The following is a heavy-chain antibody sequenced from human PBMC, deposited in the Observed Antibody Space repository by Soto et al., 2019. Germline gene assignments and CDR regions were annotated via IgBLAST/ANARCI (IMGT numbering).Heavy chain of an antibody. J-gene: IGHJ4*02. CDR2: IIPILGIA. CDR1: GGTFSSYT. V-gene: IGHV1-69*02. Sequence: SVKVSCEASGGTFSSYTISWVRQAPGQGLEWMGRIIPILGIANYAQKFQGRVTITADKSTSTAYMELSSLRSEDTAVYYCARAVLDIVVVPAVYYFDYWGQGTLVTVSS. CDR3: ARAVLDIVVVPAVYYFDY. D-gene: IGHD2-2*03.